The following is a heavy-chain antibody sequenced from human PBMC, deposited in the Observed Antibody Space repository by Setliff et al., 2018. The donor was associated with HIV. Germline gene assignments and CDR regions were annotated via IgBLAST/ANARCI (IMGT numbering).Heavy chain of an antibody. CDR1: GGSISSHY. CDR3: ARGSCFNTGCLDS. Sequence: SETLSLTCSVSGGSISSHYWTWIRQSPGKGLEWIGSVYYSGDTDYNPSLKSRVTISVDTSKNQFSLKLSSVTAADTAVYYCARGSCFNTGCLDSWGQGALVTVSS. J-gene: IGHJ4*02. CDR2: VYYSGDT. D-gene: IGHD2-2*01. V-gene: IGHV4-59*11.